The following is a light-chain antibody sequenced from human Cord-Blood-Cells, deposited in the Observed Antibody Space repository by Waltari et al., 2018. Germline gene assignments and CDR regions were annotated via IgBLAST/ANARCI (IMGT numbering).Light chain of an antibody. CDR2: WAS. CDR3: LQYYSNPLT. CDR1: QSVLYSSNNKNY. Sequence: DIVMTQSPDSLAVSLGERATINCKSSQSVLYSSNNKNYLAWYQQKPGQPPKLLIYWASSRQTGVPYRFSGSGSGTDFTLTISSLQAEDVAVYYCLQYYSNPLTFGGGTKVEIK. V-gene: IGKV4-1*01. J-gene: IGKJ4*01.